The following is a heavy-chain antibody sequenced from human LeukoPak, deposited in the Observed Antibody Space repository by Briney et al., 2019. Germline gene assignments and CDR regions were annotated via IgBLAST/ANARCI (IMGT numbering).Heavy chain of an antibody. J-gene: IGHJ4*02. CDR1: GFTFRTYW. D-gene: IGHD2-15*01. V-gene: IGHV3-7*03. Sequence: GGSLRLSCAAPGFTFRTYWMSWVRQTPRKGLEWVANIKKDGSEKYYMESVKSRFTFSRDNAENSLYLQMNSLRAEDTAVYYCAREGVHCSGRSCLKAYWGQGTQVTVSS. CDR2: IKKDGSEK. CDR3: AREGVHCSGRSCLKAY.